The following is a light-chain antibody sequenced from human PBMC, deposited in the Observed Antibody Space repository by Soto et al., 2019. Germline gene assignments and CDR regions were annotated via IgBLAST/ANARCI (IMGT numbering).Light chain of an antibody. J-gene: IGLJ2*01. V-gene: IGLV1-51*01. CDR3: ATWDNTLNAVV. CDR1: SSNVGNNF. Sequence: QSVLTQPPSVSAAPGQRGTISCSGSSSNVGNNFVSWYQQVPGTAPKLLIFDNGQRPSGIPDRFFGSKSGTSATLGITGPQSGDEAVYYCATWDNTLNAVVFGGGTKLTVL. CDR2: DNG.